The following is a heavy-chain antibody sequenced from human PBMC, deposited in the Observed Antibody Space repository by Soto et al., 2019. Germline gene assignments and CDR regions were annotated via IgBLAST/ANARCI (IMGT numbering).Heavy chain of an antibody. CDR2: IWFDGSNK. Sequence: GSLRLSCAASGFTFSAYGMHWVRQAPGKGLDWVAVIWFDGSNKYYADSVRGRFTISRDNSKNTLYLQMNSLRTEDTALYYCARAVGPFDYWGQGALVTVSS. CDR3: ARAVGPFDY. CDR1: GFTFSAYG. V-gene: IGHV3-33*01. J-gene: IGHJ4*02. D-gene: IGHD2-15*01.